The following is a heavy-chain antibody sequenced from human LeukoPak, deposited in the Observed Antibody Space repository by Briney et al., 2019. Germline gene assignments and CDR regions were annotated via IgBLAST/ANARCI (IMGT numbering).Heavy chain of an antibody. V-gene: IGHV3-11*06. CDR1: GFTLSDYY. Sequence: GGSLRLSCAASGFTLSDYYMSWIRQAPGKGLEWVSYISSSSSYTNYADSVKGRFTISRDNAKNSLYLQMNSLRAEDTAVYYCARGSGYSGYDQFDYWGQGTLVTVSS. CDR3: ARGSGYSGYDQFDY. J-gene: IGHJ4*02. CDR2: ISSSSSYT. D-gene: IGHD5-12*01.